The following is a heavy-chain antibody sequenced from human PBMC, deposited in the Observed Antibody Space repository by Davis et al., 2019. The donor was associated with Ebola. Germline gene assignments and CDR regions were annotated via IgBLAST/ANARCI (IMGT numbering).Heavy chain of an antibody. V-gene: IGHV3-7*01. CDR2: IENDGSKK. J-gene: IGHJ4*02. CDR3: ASQVILTNDY. CDR1: KFTLSSYW. Sequence: GGSLRLSCAAAKFTLSSYWMSWVRQAPGKGLEWVATIENDGSKKYYMDSVKGRFTISRDNAKNSLYLQMNSLRDEDTAVYYCASQVILTNDYWGQGTLVTVSS. D-gene: IGHD3-9*01.